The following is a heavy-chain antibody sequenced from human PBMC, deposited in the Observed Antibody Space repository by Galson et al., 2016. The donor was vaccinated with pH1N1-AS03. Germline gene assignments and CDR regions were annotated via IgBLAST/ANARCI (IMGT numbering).Heavy chain of an antibody. CDR1: GFTFSNYG. D-gene: IGHD3-16*02. CDR3: AKTTFGGVIVSGKMSLDY. J-gene: IGHJ4*02. Sequence: SLRLSCAASGFTFSNYGMHWVRQAPGKGLEWVAVIWYDGSNKYYADSGKGRFTISRDTSKSTVYLQLNSLRAEDTAVYYCAKTTFGGVIVSGKMSLDYWGQGTLVTVSA. V-gene: IGHV3-33*06. CDR2: IWYDGSNK.